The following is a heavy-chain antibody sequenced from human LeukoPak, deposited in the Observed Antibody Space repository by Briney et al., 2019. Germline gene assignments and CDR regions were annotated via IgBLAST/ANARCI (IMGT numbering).Heavy chain of an antibody. CDR2: IYYSGIN. CDR3: AREVDNSARWFDP. V-gene: IGHV4-59*11. Sequence: SETLSLTCTVSGDSISSHSWSWLRQPPGRGLEWIGNIYYSGINNYNPSLKSRFTISVDTSKNQFSLRLSSVTAADTAVYYGAREVDNSARWFDPWGQGTLVTVSS. CDR1: GDSISSHS. D-gene: IGHD6-25*01. J-gene: IGHJ5*02.